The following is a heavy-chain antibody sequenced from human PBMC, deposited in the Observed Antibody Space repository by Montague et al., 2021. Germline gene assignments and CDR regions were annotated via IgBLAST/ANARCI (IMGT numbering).Heavy chain of an antibody. CDR1: GASITSNIYY. V-gene: IGHV4-31*03. Sequence: TLSLTCTVSGASITSNIYYWGWIRQLPGKGLEWIGYIFYSGNTYYNPSLKSRVTISVDTSKNQFSLKLSSVTAADTAVYYCARAEDYYGSGSYLGFDYWGQGTLVTVSS. D-gene: IGHD3-10*01. J-gene: IGHJ4*02. CDR3: ARAEDYYGSGSYLGFDY. CDR2: IFYSGNT.